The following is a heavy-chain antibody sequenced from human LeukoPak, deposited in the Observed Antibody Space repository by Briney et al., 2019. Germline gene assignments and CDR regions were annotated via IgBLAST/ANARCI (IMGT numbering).Heavy chain of an antibody. CDR1: GYTFTGYY. CDR2: INPNSGGT. CDR3: ARPPLGYCSGGSCYPQDYYYYYYMDV. V-gene: IGHV1-2*02. Sequence: ASVKVSCKASGYTFTGYYMHWVRQAPGQGLEWMGWINPNSGGTNYAQKFQGRVTMTRDTSISTAYMELSRLRSDDTAVYYCARPPLGYCSGGSCYPQDYYYYYYMDVWGKGTTVTVSS. D-gene: IGHD2-15*01. J-gene: IGHJ6*03.